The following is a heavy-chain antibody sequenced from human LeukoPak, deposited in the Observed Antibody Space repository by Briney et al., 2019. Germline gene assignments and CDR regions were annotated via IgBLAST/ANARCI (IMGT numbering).Heavy chain of an antibody. CDR1: GFTFSSYA. J-gene: IGHJ4*02. Sequence: GGSLRLSCAASGFTFSSYAMHWVRQAPGKGLEWVAVISYDGSNKYYADSVKGRFTISRDNSKNTLYLQMNSLRAEDTAVYYCARDTEIQRRHIVVVTAISAVDYWGQGTLVTVSS. D-gene: IGHD2-21*02. V-gene: IGHV3-30-3*01. CDR2: ISYDGSNK. CDR3: ARDTEIQRRHIVVVTAISAVDY.